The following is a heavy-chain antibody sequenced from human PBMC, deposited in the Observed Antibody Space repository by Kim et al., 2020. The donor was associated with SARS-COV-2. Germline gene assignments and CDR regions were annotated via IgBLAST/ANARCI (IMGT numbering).Heavy chain of an antibody. J-gene: IGHJ4*02. V-gene: IGHV4-39*01. CDR2: IYYSGST. CDR3: ASRYDYVWGGNFDY. D-gene: IGHD3-16*01. Sequence: SETLSLTCTVSGGSISSSSYYWGWIRQPPGKGLEWIGSIYYSGSTYYNPSLKSRVTISVDTSKNQFSLKLSSVTAADTAVYYCASRYDYVWGGNFDYWGQGTLVTVSS. CDR1: GGSISSSSYY.